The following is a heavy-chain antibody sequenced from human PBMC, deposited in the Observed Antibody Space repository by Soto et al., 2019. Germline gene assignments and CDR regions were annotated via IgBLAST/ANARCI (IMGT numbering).Heavy chain of an antibody. CDR1: GFTFSSYA. CDR2: ISSDGSNK. J-gene: IGHJ2*01. CDR3: ARVPGGGGFNWYFEL. Sequence: QVQLVESGGGVVQPGRSLRLSCAASGFTFSSYALLWVRQAPGKGLEWVAVISSDGSNKYHADSVKGRFTISRDNSKNTLYLQMNSLRPEDTAVYYCARVPGGGGFNWYFELWGRGTVVIVSS. V-gene: IGHV3-30-3*01. D-gene: IGHD2-8*02.